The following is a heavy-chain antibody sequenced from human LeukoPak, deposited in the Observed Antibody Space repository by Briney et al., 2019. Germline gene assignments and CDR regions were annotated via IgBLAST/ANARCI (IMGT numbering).Heavy chain of an antibody. D-gene: IGHD6-13*01. Sequence: GGSLRLSCVASGFTFSVYWMSWVRQAPGKGLEWVSAISGSGGSTYYADSVKGRFTISRDNSKNTLYLQMNSLRAEDTAVYYCAKDRRQQLVRGLDYWGQGTLVTVPS. CDR3: AKDRRQQLVRGLDY. V-gene: IGHV3-23*01. J-gene: IGHJ4*02. CDR1: GFTFSVYW. CDR2: ISGSGGST.